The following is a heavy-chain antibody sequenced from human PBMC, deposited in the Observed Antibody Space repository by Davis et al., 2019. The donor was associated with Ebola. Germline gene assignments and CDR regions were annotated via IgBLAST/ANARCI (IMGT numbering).Heavy chain of an antibody. CDR3: AKGQVGAVAGTPIDY. Sequence: GESLKISCAASGFTFSSYSMNWVRQAPGKGLEWVSSISSSSSYIYYADSVKCRFTISRDNAKNSLYLQMNSLRGEDTAVYYCAKGQVGAVAGTPIDYWGQGTLVTVSS. CDR1: GFTFSSYS. J-gene: IGHJ4*02. D-gene: IGHD6-19*01. V-gene: IGHV3-21*01. CDR2: ISSSSSYI.